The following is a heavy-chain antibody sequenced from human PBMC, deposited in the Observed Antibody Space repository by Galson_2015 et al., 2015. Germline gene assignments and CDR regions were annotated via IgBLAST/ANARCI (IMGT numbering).Heavy chain of an antibody. CDR2: IDWDDDK. J-gene: IGHJ6*02. D-gene: IGHD2-15*01. V-gene: IGHV2-70*01. Sequence: PALVKPTQTLTLTCTFSGFSLSTRGMCVSWIRQPPGKALEWLALIDWDDDKYYSTSLKTRLTISKDTSKNQVVLTMTNMDPVDTATYYCARIRSNTKNLGYCSGGSCLQPYGMDVWGQGTTVTVSS. CDR1: GFSLSTRGMC. CDR3: ARIRSNTKNLGYCSGGSCLQPYGMDV.